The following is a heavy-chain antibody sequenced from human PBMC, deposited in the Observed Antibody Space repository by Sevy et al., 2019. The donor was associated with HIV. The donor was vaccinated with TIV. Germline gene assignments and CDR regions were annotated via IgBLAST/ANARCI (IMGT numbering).Heavy chain of an antibody. Sequence: GGSLRLSCAASDFTFNNYNINWVRQAPGKGLEWVSFISSSSGFIYYADSVKGRFTISRDNAKNSLFLQMNSLRAEDTAVYYCASDKTILEGRYGMDVWGQGTTVTVSS. D-gene: IGHD3-3*01. CDR1: DFTFNNYN. J-gene: IGHJ6*02. CDR2: ISSSSGFI. V-gene: IGHV3-21*01. CDR3: ASDKTILEGRYGMDV.